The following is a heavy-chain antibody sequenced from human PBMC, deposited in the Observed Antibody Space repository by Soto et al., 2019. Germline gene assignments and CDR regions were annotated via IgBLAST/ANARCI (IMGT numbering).Heavy chain of an antibody. J-gene: IGHJ4*02. Sequence: SETLSLTCTVSGGSVSSGSYYWGWIRQPPGKGREWIGYIYGSGTTNYNPSLKRRVTISVDTSKSQFSLKLTSVTAAATAVYYSATGDLLYDGSRYYSFYFDYWGQGPMVTVSS. D-gene: IGHD3-22*01. CDR3: ATGDLLYDGSRYYSFYFDY. V-gene: IGHV4-61*01. CDR1: GGSVSSGSYY. CDR2: IYGSGTT.